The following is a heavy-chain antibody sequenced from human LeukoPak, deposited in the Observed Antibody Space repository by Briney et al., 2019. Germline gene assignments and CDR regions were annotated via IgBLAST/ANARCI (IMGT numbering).Heavy chain of an antibody. D-gene: IGHD6-6*01. Sequence: ASVKVSCKTSGYTFTSYDINWVRQATGQGLEWMGWMNPNSGNTGYAQKFQGRVTMTRDNSINTAYMELSSLRSEDTAVYYCAREWDSSSSLNFDYWGQGTLVTVSS. J-gene: IGHJ4*02. CDR2: MNPNSGNT. CDR1: GYTFTSYD. CDR3: AREWDSSSSLNFDY. V-gene: IGHV1-8*01.